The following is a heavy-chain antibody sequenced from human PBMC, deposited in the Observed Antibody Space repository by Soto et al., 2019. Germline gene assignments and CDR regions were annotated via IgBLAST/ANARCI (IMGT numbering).Heavy chain of an antibody. Sequence: QVQLQQWGAGLLKPSETLSLTCAVCGGSVNSGNYYWSWIRQPPGKGMEWIGEMSHSGGTHFNPSLKSRVTISVDTSKNQCSLKMSSVTAADTALYYCARVERGTATTVVDALDIWGPGTMVTVSS. CDR3: ARVERGTATTVVDALDI. CDR1: GGSVNSGNYY. CDR2: MSHSGGT. D-gene: IGHD1-1*01. V-gene: IGHV4-34*01. J-gene: IGHJ3*02.